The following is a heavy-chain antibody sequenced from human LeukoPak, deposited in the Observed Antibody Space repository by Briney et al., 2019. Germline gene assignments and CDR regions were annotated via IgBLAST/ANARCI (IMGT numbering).Heavy chain of an antibody. CDR1: GFTFSSYS. J-gene: IGHJ4*02. Sequence: PGGSLRLSCAASGFTFSSYSMNWVRQAPGKGLEWVANIKQDGSEKYYVDSVEGRFTISRDNAKNSLYLQMNSLRAEDTAVYYCARERPSSGYYPYYFGYWGQGTLVTVSS. CDR3: ARERPSSGYYPYYFGY. V-gene: IGHV3-7*01. CDR2: IKQDGSEK. D-gene: IGHD3-22*01.